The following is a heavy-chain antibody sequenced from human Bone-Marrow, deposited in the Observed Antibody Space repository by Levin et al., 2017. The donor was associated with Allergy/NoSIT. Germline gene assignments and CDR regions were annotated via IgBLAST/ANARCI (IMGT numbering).Heavy chain of an antibody. CDR2: IYYSGST. CDR1: GGSISSSSYY. D-gene: IGHD2-15*01. Sequence: SQTLSLTCTVSGGSISSSSYYWGWIRQPPGKGLEWIGSIYYSGSTYYNPSLKSRVTISVDTSKNQFSLKLSSVTAADTAVYYCARRIPFVVGRPGGEDWFDPWGQGTLVTVSS. CDR3: ARRIPFVVGRPGGEDWFDP. J-gene: IGHJ5*02. V-gene: IGHV4-39*01.